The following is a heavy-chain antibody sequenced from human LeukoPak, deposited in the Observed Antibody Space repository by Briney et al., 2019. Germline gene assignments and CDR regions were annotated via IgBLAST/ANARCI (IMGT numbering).Heavy chain of an antibody. D-gene: IGHD3-10*01. J-gene: IGHJ4*02. CDR3: ARNYYGSGSYYVE. V-gene: IGHV3-21*01. Sequence: GGSLRLSCVASEFTFSTYTMNWVRQAPGKGLEWVSSITGGSSYTYYADSVKGRFTISRDDADKALYLQTDSLRAEDTAVYYCARNYYGSGSYYVEWGQGTLVTVSS. CDR1: EFTFSTYT. CDR2: ITGGSSYT.